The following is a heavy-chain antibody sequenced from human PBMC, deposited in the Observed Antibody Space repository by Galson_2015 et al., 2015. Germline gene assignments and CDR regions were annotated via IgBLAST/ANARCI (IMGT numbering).Heavy chain of an antibody. V-gene: IGHV5-10-1*01. Sequence: QSGAEVKKPGESLRISCEGSGYNFANDWVSWVRQMPGKGLEWMGRIDPADSYTNYSPSFQGHVTISADKSINTAYLQWGSLKASDSSTYDCVRALSRSRALKRFAYWGQGTLVTVSS. CDR1: GYNFANDW. D-gene: IGHD2/OR15-2a*01. J-gene: IGHJ4*02. CDR3: VRALSRSRALKRFAY. CDR2: IDPADSYT.